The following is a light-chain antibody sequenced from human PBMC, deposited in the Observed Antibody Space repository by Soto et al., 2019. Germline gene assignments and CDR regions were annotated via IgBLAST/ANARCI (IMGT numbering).Light chain of an antibody. J-gene: IGKJ4*01. V-gene: IGKV3-20*01. Sequence: EIVLTQSPGTLSLSPGERATLSCRASQSVSSSYLAWYQQKPGQAPRLRIYGASSRATGIPDRFSGSGSGTDFTLNISRLEPEDFAVYYCHQYGSSQLTFGGGTKVEIK. CDR3: HQYGSSQLT. CDR2: GAS. CDR1: QSVSSSY.